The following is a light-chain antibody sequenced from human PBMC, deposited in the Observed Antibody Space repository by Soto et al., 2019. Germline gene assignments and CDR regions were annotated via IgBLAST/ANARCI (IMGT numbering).Light chain of an antibody. CDR1: SSNIGNNY. J-gene: IGLJ2*01. CDR2: DNN. Sequence: QSVLTQPPSVSAAPGQTVTISCSGSSSNIGNNYVSWYQQLPGTAPKLLIYDNNKRPSGIPDRFSGSKSGTSATLGITGLQTGDEADYDCGTWDSSLSAVVFGGGTKRTVL. V-gene: IGLV1-51*01. CDR3: GTWDSSLSAVV.